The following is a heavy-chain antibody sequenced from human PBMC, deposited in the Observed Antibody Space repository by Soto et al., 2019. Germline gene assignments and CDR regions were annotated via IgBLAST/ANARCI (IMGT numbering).Heavy chain of an antibody. J-gene: IGHJ3*02. Sequence: GSLRLSCAASGFTFSSYSMNGVRQAPGKGLEWVSAISGSGGTTYYSDSVRGRVSISRDNSKNTVFLHMSSLRAEDTAIYYCAKSSIEAAHDSFDIWGQGTTVTVSS. CDR2: ISGSGGTT. CDR1: GFTFSSYS. D-gene: IGHD6-6*01. CDR3: AKSSIEAAHDSFDI. V-gene: IGHV3-23*01.